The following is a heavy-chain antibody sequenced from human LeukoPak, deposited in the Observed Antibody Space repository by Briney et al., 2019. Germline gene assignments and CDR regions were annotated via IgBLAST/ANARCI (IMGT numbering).Heavy chain of an antibody. Sequence: ASVKVSCKASGYTFTGYYMHWVRQAPGQGLEWMGWINTNTGNPTYAQGFTGRFVSSLDTSVSTAYLQISSLKAEDTAVYYCARDWGSRPFDYWGQGTLVTVSS. CDR1: GYTFTGYY. D-gene: IGHD3-16*01. J-gene: IGHJ4*02. V-gene: IGHV7-4-1*02. CDR2: INTNTGNP. CDR3: ARDWGSRPFDY.